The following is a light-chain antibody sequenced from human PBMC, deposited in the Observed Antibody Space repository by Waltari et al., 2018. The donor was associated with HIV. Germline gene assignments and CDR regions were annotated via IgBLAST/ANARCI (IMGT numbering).Light chain of an antibody. CDR1: QSVSGY. CDR2: DAS. J-gene: IGKJ1*01. V-gene: IGKV3-11*01. CDR3: HQRSNWPQT. Sequence: EIVLTQSPATLSLSPGERATLSCRASQSVSGYLAWYQQKPGQAPRLLIYDASSRATGIPARFSDSESGTDFTLTISSLEPEDFAVYYCHQRSNWPQTFGQGTKVEIK.